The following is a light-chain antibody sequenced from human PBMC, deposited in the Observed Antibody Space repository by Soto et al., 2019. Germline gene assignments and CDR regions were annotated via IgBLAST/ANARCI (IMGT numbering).Light chain of an antibody. V-gene: IGKV3-11*01. CDR1: QSVSSY. Sequence: EIVLTQSPATLSLSPGERATLSCRASQSVSSYLAWYQQKPGQAPRLLIYAVSNRATGIPARFSGSGSGTDFTLTISSLEPEDFVVYYCQQRSNWPRTFGQGTKLEIK. J-gene: IGKJ2*01. CDR3: QQRSNWPRT. CDR2: AVS.